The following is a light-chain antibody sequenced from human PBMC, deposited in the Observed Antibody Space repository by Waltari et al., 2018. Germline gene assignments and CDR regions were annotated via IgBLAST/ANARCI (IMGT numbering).Light chain of an antibody. CDR2: DIT. Sequence: DVVLTQSPLFLAVTPGQSVSISCKSSQSLLYSDGNTFLTWFHQRPGLSPRRLIYDITSRASGVPARFSGSGSGTNFTLNIAGVEADDAGVYFCVQGTHWVTFGGGT. CDR3: VQGTHWVT. CDR1: QSLLYSDGNTF. V-gene: IGKV2-30*01. J-gene: IGKJ4*01.